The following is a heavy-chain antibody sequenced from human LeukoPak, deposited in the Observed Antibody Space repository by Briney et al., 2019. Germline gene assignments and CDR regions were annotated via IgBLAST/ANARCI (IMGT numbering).Heavy chain of an antibody. CDR3: AREGWVVTASQYFQH. J-gene: IGHJ1*01. CDR1: GFTFSSYG. CDR2: ISYDGSNK. Sequence: GGSLRLSCAASGFTFSSYGMHWVRQAPGKGLEWVAVISYDGSNKYYADSVKGRFTISRDNSKNTLYLQMNSLRAEDTAVYYCAREGWVVTASQYFQHWGQGTLVTVSS. D-gene: IGHD2-21*02. V-gene: IGHV3-30*03.